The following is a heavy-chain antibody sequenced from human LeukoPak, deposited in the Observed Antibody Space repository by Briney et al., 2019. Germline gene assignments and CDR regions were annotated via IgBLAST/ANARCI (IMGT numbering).Heavy chain of an antibody. CDR2: IYSGGST. CDR3: ARENYYDSSGYYREPDSYYGMDV. V-gene: IGHV3-66*01. Sequence: GGSLRLSCAASGFTVSSNYMSWVRQAPGKGLEWVSVIYSGGSTYYADSVKGRFTISRDNSKNTLYLQMNSLRAEDTAVYYCARENYYDSSGYYREPDSYYGMDVWGQGTTVTVSS. D-gene: IGHD3-22*01. CDR1: GFTVSSNY. J-gene: IGHJ6*02.